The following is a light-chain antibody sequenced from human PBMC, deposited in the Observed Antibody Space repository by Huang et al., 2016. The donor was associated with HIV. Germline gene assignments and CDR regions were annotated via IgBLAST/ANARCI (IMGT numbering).Light chain of an antibody. Sequence: ERVMTQSPATLSVAPGERVTPSCRASHSVSSNLAWYQQKPGQAPRLLIHGASTRATGIPARFSGSGSGTEFTLAISSLQSEDSGVYFCQQYDNWPLTFGQGTRLEIK. CDR1: HSVSSN. V-gene: IGKV3-15*01. CDR2: GAS. J-gene: IGKJ5*01. CDR3: QQYDNWPLT.